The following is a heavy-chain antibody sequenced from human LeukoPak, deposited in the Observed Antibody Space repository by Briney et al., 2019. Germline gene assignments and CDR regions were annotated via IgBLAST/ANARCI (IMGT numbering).Heavy chain of an antibody. Sequence: SETLSLTCTVSGGSISSGGYYWSRIRQHPGKGLEWIGYISYSGSTYYHPSLNSRVTISVGTSKSQFSLKLSSVTAADTAVYYCASSSESIVGAPAYWGQGTLVTVSS. V-gene: IGHV4-31*03. CDR3: ASSSESIVGAPAY. D-gene: IGHD1-26*01. CDR2: ISYSGST. CDR1: GGSISSGGYY. J-gene: IGHJ4*02.